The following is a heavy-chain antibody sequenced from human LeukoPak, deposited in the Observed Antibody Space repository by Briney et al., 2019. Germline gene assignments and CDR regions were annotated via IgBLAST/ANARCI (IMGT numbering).Heavy chain of an antibody. CDR2: VYHSGST. J-gene: IGHJ4*02. D-gene: IGHD3-10*01. CDR1: GGSISSSNW. Sequence: PSETLSLTCTVSGGSISSSNWWSWVRQPPGKGLEWIGEVYHSGSTTYNSSLKSRLTMSIDKSKNHFSLNLSSATAADTAVYYCARRYYGSGTNYFDYWGQGTLVTVSS. V-gene: IGHV4-4*02. CDR3: ARRYYGSGTNYFDY.